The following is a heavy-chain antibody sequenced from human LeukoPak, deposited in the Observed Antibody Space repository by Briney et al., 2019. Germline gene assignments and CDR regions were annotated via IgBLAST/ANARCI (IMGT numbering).Heavy chain of an antibody. J-gene: IGHJ3*02. CDR2: ISSIGST. CDR3: ARDPTTVTKGFDI. Sequence: TETLSLTCSVSDDSFSTHYWTWIRQPPGKGLECIGYISSIGSTNYNPSLKSRVTISVDTSKKQFSLKTTSVTAADTAVYYCARDPTTVTKGFDIWGQGTMFNVSS. V-gene: IGHV4-59*11. CDR1: DDSFSTHY. D-gene: IGHD4-17*01.